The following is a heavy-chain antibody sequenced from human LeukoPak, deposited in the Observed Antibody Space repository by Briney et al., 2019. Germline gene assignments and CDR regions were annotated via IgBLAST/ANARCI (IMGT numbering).Heavy chain of an antibody. D-gene: IGHD1-1*01. J-gene: IGHJ4*02. CDR3: AKGTGDAGYYFDN. CDR2: VRVSGET. Sequence: GGSLRLSCAASGFTFSSYSMNWVRQAPGKGLEWVSAVRVSGETYYADSVKGRFTISRDNSDNTVYLQMSGLRAEDTAVYHCAKGTGDAGYYFDNWGQGTLVTVSS. CDR1: GFTFSSYS. V-gene: IGHV3-23*01.